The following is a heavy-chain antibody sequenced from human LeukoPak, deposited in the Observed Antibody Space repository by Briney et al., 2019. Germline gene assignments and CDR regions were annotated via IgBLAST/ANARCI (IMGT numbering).Heavy chain of an antibody. CDR2: ISWNGGST. D-gene: IGHD4-17*01. CDR1: AFTFDDFG. Sequence: GGSLRLSCAASAFTFDDFGMNWVRQAPGKGLEWVSGISWNGGSTGYADSVKGRFTISRDNAKNSLYLQMNSLRAEDTDLYYCARDFRATVSSFDLWGRGTLVTVSS. J-gene: IGHJ2*01. CDR3: ARDFRATVSSFDL. V-gene: IGHV3-20*04.